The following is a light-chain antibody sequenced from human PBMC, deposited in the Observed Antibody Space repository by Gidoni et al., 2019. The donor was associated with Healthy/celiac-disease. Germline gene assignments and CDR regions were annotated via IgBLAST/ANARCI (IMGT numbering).Light chain of an antibody. CDR1: SSDVGGYNY. CDR2: EVS. CDR3: SSYAGSNNF. Sequence: QSALTQPPSAPGSPGKPVPISCTGTSSDVGGYNYVSWYQQHPGKAPKLMIYEVSKRPSGVPDRFSGSKSGNTASLTVSGLQAEDEADYYCSSYAGSNNFFGGGTKLTVL. J-gene: IGLJ2*01. V-gene: IGLV2-8*01.